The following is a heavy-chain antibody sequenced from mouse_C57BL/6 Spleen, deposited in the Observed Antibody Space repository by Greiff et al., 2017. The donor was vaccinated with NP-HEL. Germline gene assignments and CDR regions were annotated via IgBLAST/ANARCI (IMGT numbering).Heavy chain of an antibody. V-gene: IGHV10-1*01. CDR2: IRSKSNNYAT. CDR1: GFSFNTYA. Sequence: EVQLVESGGGLVQPKGSLKLSCAASGFSFNTYAMNWVRQAPGKGLEWVARIRSKSNNYATYYADSVKDRFTISRDDSESMLYLQMNNLKTEDTAMYYCVRHPHYYGMDYWGQGTSVTVSS. CDR3: VRHPHYYGMDY. J-gene: IGHJ4*01.